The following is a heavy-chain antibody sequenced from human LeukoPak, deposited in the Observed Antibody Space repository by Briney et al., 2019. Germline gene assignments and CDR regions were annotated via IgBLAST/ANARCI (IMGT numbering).Heavy chain of an antibody. CDR2: INHRGDDT. J-gene: IGHJ6*02. Sequence: GASVKVSCKASGYTLTNFYMHWVRQAPGQGLEWMGIINHRGDDTKYAQKFQGRVTMTRNTSISTAYMELSSLRSEDTAVYYCFIVRYFDWPRRGMDVWGQGTTVTVSS. V-gene: IGHV1-46*01. CDR3: FIVRYFDWPRRGMDV. D-gene: IGHD3-9*01. CDR1: GYTLTNFY.